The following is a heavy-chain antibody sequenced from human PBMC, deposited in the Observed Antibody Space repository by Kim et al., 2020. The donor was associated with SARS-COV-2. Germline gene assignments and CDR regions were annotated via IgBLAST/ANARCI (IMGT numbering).Heavy chain of an antibody. D-gene: IGHD4-17*01. Sequence: SFQGQVTISADKAISTAYLQWSSLKASDTAMYYCARWRPDEYGGNSFFDYWGQGTLVTVSS. V-gene: IGHV5-51*01. CDR3: ARWRPDEYGGNSFFDY. J-gene: IGHJ4*02.